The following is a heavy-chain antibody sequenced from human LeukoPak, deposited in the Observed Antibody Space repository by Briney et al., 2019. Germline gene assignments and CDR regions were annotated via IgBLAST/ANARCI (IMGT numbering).Heavy chain of an antibody. CDR3: ARGRPGYFFDY. CDR1: GFSFNNYR. J-gene: IGHJ4*02. D-gene: IGHD3-9*01. CDR2: ILTDSNGGGT. Sequence: PGGSLRLSCVASGFSFNNYRMTWVRQAPGKGLEWVSFILTDSNGGGTYYADSVKGRFTIPRDNSKNTLYLQMNSLRAEDTAIYYCARGRPGYFFDYWGQGILVTVSS. V-gene: IGHV3-23*01.